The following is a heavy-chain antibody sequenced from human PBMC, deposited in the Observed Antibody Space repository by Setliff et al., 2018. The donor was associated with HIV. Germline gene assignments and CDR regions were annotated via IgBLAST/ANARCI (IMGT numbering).Heavy chain of an antibody. D-gene: IGHD3-10*01. CDR2: IYYSEST. CDR1: GASMGRHY. CDR3: ARDSGILWFGELLQAFDI. Sequence: PSETLSLTCTVSGASMGRHYWSWIRQPPGKGLEWIGNIYYSESTTYNPHLKSRVTITVDTSKNQVSLKLSSVTAADTAVYYCARDSGILWFGELLQAFDIWGQGTMVTVSS. J-gene: IGHJ3*02. V-gene: IGHV4-59*11.